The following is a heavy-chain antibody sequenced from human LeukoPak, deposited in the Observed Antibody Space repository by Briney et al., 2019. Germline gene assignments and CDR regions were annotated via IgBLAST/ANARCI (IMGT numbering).Heavy chain of an antibody. CDR1: GGSISSYY. Sequence: SETLSLTCTVSGGSISSYYWSWIRQPPGKGLEWIGYIYYSGSTNYNPSLKSRVTILVDTSKNQFSLKLSSVTAADTAVYYCARGDYDILTGYYDFAYLGPNWFDPWGQGTLVTVSS. D-gene: IGHD3-9*01. V-gene: IGHV4-59*01. J-gene: IGHJ5*02. CDR3: ARGDYDILTGYYDFAYLGPNWFDP. CDR2: IYYSGST.